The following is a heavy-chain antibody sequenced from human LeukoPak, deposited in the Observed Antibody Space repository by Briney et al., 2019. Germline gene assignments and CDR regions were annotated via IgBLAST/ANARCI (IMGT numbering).Heavy chain of an antibody. J-gene: IGHJ5*02. D-gene: IGHD2-2*01. V-gene: IGHV4-38-2*01. CDR2: IYYSGST. CDR1: GYSISSGYY. CDR3: ARRVGYCSSTSCLGYNWFDP. Sequence: SETLSLTCAVSGYSISSGYYWGWIRQPPGKGLEWIGSIYYSGSTYYNPSLKSRVTISVDTSKNQFSLKLSSVTAADTAVYYCARRVGYCSSTSCLGYNWFDPWGQGTLVTVSS.